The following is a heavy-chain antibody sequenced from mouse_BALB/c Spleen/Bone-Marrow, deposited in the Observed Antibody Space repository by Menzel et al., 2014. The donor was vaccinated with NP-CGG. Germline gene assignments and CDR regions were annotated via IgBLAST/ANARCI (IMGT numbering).Heavy chain of an antibody. CDR1: GYSITSGYF. D-gene: IGHD1-1*01. CDR2: ITYDGIN. V-gene: IGHV3-6*02. Sequence: EVQVVESGPGLAKPSQSLSLTCSVTGYSITSGYFWTWIRQFPGNKLEWMGYITYDGINNYNPSLKNRISITRDTSKNQLFPNFNSVTTEDTAAYFCARRYYDSTSLDFWGQGTILTVSS. CDR3: ARRYYDSTSLDF. J-gene: IGHJ2*01.